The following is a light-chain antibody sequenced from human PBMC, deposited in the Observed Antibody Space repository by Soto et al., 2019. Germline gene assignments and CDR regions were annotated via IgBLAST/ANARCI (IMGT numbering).Light chain of an antibody. Sequence: QSVLTQPPSASGTPGQRVTISCSGSSSNIGNNYVYWYQHLPGTAPKLLITDDTSRPSGVPDRFSGSKSGASASLAITGLQAEDEADYYCQSYDSRLSGSVFGTGTKVTVL. CDR1: SSNIGNNY. CDR3: QSYDSRLSGSV. J-gene: IGLJ1*01. V-gene: IGLV1-40*01. CDR2: DDT.